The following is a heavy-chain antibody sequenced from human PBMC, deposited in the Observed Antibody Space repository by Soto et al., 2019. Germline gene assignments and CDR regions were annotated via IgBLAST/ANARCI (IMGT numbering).Heavy chain of an antibody. CDR3: ARSQGSSTSLEIYYYYYYGMDV. D-gene: IGHD2-2*01. J-gene: IGHJ6*02. CDR2: IIPISGTA. V-gene: IGHV1-69*01. CDR1: GGTFSSYA. Sequence: QVQLVQSGAEVEKPGSSVKVSCKASGGTFSSYAISWVRQAPRQGLEWMGGIIPISGTANYAQKFQGRVTITADESTSTAYMELSSLRSEDTAVYYCARSQGSSTSLEIYYYYYYGMDVWGQGTTVTVSS.